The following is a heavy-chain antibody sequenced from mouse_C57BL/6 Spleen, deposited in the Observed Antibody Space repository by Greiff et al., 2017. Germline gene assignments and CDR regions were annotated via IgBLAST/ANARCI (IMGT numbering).Heavy chain of an antibody. CDR3: ARSGTVVATGAMDY. Sequence: QVQLQQSGPELVKPGASVKISCKASGYAFSSSWMNWVKQRPGKGLEWIGRIYPGDGDTNYNGKFKGKATLTADKSSSRAYMQLSSLTSEDSAVYFCARSGTVVATGAMDYWGQGTSVTVSS. V-gene: IGHV1-82*01. J-gene: IGHJ4*01. CDR2: IYPGDGDT. D-gene: IGHD1-1*01. CDR1: GYAFSSSW.